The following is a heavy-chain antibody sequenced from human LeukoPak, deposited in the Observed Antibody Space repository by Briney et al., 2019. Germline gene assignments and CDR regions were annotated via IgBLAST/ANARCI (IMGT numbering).Heavy chain of an antibody. CDR1: EFTFSNYA. J-gene: IGHJ4*02. CDR2: ISYDGNTI. D-gene: IGHD4-11*01. V-gene: IGHV3-30-3*01. CDR3: ARSGGLQKFDY. Sequence: GGSLRLSCAASEFTFSNYALHWVRQAPGKGLQWVAVISYDGNTIHYADSVKGRFIISGDTSKNTLYLQMNSLRAEDTAVYYCARSGGLQKFDYWGLGTLVTVSS.